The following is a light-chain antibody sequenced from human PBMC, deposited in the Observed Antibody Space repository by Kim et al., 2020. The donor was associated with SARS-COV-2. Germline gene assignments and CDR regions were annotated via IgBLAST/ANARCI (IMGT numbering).Light chain of an antibody. CDR1: QCFTSK. V-gene: IGKV3-15*01. Sequence: EIVMTQSPATLSVSPGERATLSCRASQCFTSKLAWFQQKPGRAPRLLIYDTSTRATGIPARFSGSGSGTEFTLTISSLQSEGFAVYYCQQYYSWPLTFGGGTKVDIK. CDR2: DTS. J-gene: IGKJ4*01. CDR3: QQYYSWPLT.